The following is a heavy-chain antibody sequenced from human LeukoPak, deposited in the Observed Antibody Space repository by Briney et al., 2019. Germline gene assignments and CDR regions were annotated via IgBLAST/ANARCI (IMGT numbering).Heavy chain of an antibody. CDR2: ISSSSSNT. V-gene: IGHV3-48*01. CDR3: ARDRFLAKNDY. CDR1: GFTFSSYS. Sequence: GGSLRLSCAASGFTFSSYSMNWVRQAPGKGLEWVSYISSSSSNTYYADSVKGRFTISRDNAKNSLYLQMNSLRAEDTAVYYCARDRFLAKNDYWGQGTLVTVSS. J-gene: IGHJ4*02.